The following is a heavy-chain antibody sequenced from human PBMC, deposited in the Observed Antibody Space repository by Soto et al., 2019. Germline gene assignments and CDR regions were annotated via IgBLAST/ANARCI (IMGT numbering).Heavy chain of an antibody. CDR1: GFTVSNNY. V-gene: IGHV3-53*01. Sequence: GGSLRLSCAVSGFTVSNNYMTWVRQAPGKGLEWVSVIYGSGSTYYSESVKGRFTISRDNSKNTLYLHMNSVSAGDTAVYYCARVGHDYDSGGQSETLDSWGQGTLVTVSS. CDR3: ARVGHDYDSGGQSETLDS. J-gene: IGHJ4*02. D-gene: IGHD3-22*01. CDR2: IYGSGST.